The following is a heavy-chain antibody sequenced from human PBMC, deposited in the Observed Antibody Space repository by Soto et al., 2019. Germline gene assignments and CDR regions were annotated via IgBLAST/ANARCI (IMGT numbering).Heavy chain of an antibody. J-gene: IGHJ4*02. CDR1: GVSISSHD. V-gene: IGHV4-4*07. CDR2: IYTSGTT. Sequence: XETLTLSTTVSGVSISSHDWTWIRQPAGKGLEWIGRIYTSGTTNYNPSLTSRVTMSVDTSRNQFSLNLTSVTAADTAVYYCATDRGQLWPLDDWGQGTLVTVSS. D-gene: IGHD5-18*01. CDR3: ATDRGQLWPLDD.